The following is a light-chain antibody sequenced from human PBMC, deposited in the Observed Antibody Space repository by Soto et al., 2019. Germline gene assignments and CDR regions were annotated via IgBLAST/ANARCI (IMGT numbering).Light chain of an antibody. J-gene: IGKJ1*01. CDR1: QSVSNNY. Sequence: EIVLTQSPGTLSLSPGERATLSCRASQSVSNNYLAWYQQKPGQAPRLLIYGASNRATGTPARFSGSGSGTDFSLPISRLEPEDFAVYYCQQYGTSPRTFGQGTKVDIK. V-gene: IGKV3-20*01. CDR2: GAS. CDR3: QQYGTSPRT.